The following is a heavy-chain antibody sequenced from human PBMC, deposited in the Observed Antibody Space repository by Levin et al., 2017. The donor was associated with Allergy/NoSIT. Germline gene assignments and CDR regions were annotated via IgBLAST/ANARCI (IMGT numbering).Heavy chain of an antibody. J-gene: IGHJ5*02. CDR3: ARAPYGDSWFDP. Sequence: GESLKISCAASGFTFSSYSMNWVRQAPGKGLEWVSSISSSSSYIYYADSVKGRFTISRDNAKNSLFLQMNSLRAEDTAVYYCARAPYGDSWFDPWGQGTLVTVSS. CDR2: ISSSSSYI. CDR1: GFTFSSYS. D-gene: IGHD4-17*01. V-gene: IGHV3-21*01.